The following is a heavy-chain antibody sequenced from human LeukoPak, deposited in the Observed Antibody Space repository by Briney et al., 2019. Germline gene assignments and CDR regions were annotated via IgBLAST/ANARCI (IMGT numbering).Heavy chain of an antibody. CDR1: GFTFSSYE. V-gene: IGHV3-48*03. CDR3: ARATDLITMIVVATEHYMDV. J-gene: IGHJ6*03. Sequence: GGSLRLSCAASGFTFSSYEMNWVRQAPGKGLEWVSYISSSGSTIYYADSVKGRFTISRDNAKNSLYLQMNSLRAEDTAVYYCARATDLITMIVVATEHYMDVWGKGTTVTVSS. D-gene: IGHD3-22*01. CDR2: ISSSGSTI.